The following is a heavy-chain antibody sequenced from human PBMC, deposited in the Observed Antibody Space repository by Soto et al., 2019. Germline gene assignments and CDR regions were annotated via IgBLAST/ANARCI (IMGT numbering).Heavy chain of an antibody. V-gene: IGHV3-33*01. J-gene: IGHJ4*02. CDR2: IWYDGSNK. D-gene: IGHD3-22*01. Sequence: GGSLRLSCAAAGFTFSSYGMHWGRQAPGKGLEWVAVIWYDGSNKYYADSVKGRFTISRDNSKNTLYLQMNSLRAEDTAVYYCARGTSYYYDSSGYYYPAALDYWGQGTLVTVSS. CDR1: GFTFSSYG. CDR3: ARGTSYYYDSSGYYYPAALDY.